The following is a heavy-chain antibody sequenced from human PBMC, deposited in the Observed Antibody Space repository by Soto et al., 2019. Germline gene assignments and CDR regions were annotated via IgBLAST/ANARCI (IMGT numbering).Heavy chain of an antibody. CDR3: ARPHCLIPNCVPLDP. CDR2: FYFMGTS. J-gene: IGHJ5*02. V-gene: IGHV4-39*01. D-gene: IGHD1-1*01. Sequence: PSETLSLTFTVSSITIHDDPYYLGWIRQPPGTELQLFGCFYFMGTSSSNPSLKSRGTMSVDTSKKYLSLRLRSVTAADTGFYYCARPHCLIPNCVPLDPWGQGTLVTVSS. CDR1: SITIHDDPYY.